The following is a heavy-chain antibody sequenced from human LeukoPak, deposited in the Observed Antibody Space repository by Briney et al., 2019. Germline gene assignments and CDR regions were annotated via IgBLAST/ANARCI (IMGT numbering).Heavy chain of an antibody. CDR2: ISSSSSYI. Sequence: PGGSLRLSCAASGFTFSSYSMNWVRQAPGKGLEWVSSISSSSSYIYYADSVKGRFTISRDNAKNTLYLQMNALRAEDTALYYCARDLRGRDDYWGQGTQVTVSS. CDR1: GFTFSSYS. CDR3: ARDLRGRDDY. D-gene: IGHD2-15*01. J-gene: IGHJ4*02. V-gene: IGHV3-21*01.